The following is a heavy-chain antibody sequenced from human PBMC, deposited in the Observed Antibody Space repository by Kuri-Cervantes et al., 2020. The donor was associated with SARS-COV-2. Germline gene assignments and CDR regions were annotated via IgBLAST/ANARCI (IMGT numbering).Heavy chain of an antibody. CDR1: GYTFTGYY. CDR3: AREMITFGGGALFAFDI. Sequence: ASVKVSCKASGYTFTGYYMHWVRQAPGQGLEWMGWINPNSGGTNYAQKFQGRVTMTRDTSISTAYMELSRLRSDDTAMYYCAREMITFGGGALFAFDIWGQGTMVTVSS. V-gene: IGHV1-2*02. CDR2: INPNSGGT. J-gene: IGHJ3*02. D-gene: IGHD3-16*01.